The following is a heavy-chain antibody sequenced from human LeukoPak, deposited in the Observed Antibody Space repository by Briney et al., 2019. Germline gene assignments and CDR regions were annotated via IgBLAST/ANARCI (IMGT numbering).Heavy chain of an antibody. D-gene: IGHD3-16*02. CDR1: GFTFSSYA. CDR3: AKGRPRYTAFGHFDY. V-gene: IGHV3-23*01. J-gene: IGHJ4*02. CDR2: ISGSGGST. Sequence: GGSLRLSCAASGFTFSSYAMGWVRQAPGKGLEWVSAISGSGGSTYYADSVKGRFTISRDNSKNTLYLQMNSLRAEDTAVYYCAKGRPRYTAFGHFDYWGQGTLVTVSS.